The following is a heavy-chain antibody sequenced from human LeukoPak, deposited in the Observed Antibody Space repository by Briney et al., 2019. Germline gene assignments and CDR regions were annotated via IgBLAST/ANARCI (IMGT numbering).Heavy chain of an antibody. Sequence: GRSLRLSCAASGFTFSSYGMHWVRQAPGKGLEWVAVIWYDGSNKYYADSVKGRFTISRDNSKNTLYLQMNSLRAEDTAVYYCARDLVGANTIFDYWGQGTLVTVSS. D-gene: IGHD1-26*01. J-gene: IGHJ4*02. CDR3: ARDLVGANTIFDY. CDR2: IWYDGSNK. CDR1: GFTFSSYG. V-gene: IGHV3-33*01.